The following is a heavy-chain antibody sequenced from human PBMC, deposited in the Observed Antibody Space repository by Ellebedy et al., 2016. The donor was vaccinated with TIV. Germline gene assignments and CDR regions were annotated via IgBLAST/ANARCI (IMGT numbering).Heavy chain of an antibody. D-gene: IGHD3-9*01. CDR3: ARQKNFDWPME. Sequence: AASVKVSCKASGGTFSSYAISWVRQAPGQGLEWMGRIIPILGIASYAQKFQGRVTITADKSTSTAYMQLSSLRSDDTAVYYCARQKNFDWPMEWGQGTLVTVSS. CDR1: GGTFSSYA. J-gene: IGHJ4*02. V-gene: IGHV1-69*04. CDR2: IIPILGIA.